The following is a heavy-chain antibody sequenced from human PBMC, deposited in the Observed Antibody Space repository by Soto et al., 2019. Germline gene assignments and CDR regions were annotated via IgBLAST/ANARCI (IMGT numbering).Heavy chain of an antibody. CDR3: AKGSYYDSSGSIDY. J-gene: IGHJ4*02. CDR1: GFTFSSYA. V-gene: IGHV3-23*01. CDR2: ISGSGGST. D-gene: IGHD3-22*01. Sequence: EVQLLESGGGLVQPGGSLRLSCAASGFTFSSYAMSWVRQAPGKGLEWVSAISGSGGSTYYADSVKGRFTISRDNSKNTLYLQMNIRRAEDTAVDYCAKGSYYDSSGSIDYWGQGTLVTVSS.